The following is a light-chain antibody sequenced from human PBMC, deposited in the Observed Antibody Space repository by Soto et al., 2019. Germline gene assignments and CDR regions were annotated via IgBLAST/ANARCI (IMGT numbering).Light chain of an antibody. CDR2: DAS. CDR3: QQYNSYSVT. V-gene: IGKV1-5*01. Sequence: DIPLTQSPSTLSASVGDTVTISCRASESLIGWLAWYQQRPGSAPKLLIYDASSLEGGVPSRFTGDGSGTEFSLTIASLQPDDFGTYYCQQYNSYSVTFGQGTKVEIK. CDR1: ESLIGW. J-gene: IGKJ1*01.